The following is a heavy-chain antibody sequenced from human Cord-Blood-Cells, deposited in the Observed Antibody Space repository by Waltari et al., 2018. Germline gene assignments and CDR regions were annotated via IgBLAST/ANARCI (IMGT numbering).Heavy chain of an antibody. J-gene: IGHJ4*02. D-gene: IGHD3-10*01. CDR3: ARRYYYGSGSYYNFDY. V-gene: IGHV1-8*03. Sequence: QVQLVQSGAEVKKPGASVKVSCKASGSTLTSYDTTWVRQAHGQGLEWMGWMNPNSGNTGYAQKFQGRVTITRNTSISTAYMELSSLRSEDTAVYYCARRYYYGSGSYYNFDYWGQGTLVTVSS. CDR2: MNPNSGNT. CDR1: GSTLTSYD.